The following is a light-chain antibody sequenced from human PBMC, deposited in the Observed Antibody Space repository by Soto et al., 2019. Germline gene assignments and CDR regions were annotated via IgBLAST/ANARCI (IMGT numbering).Light chain of an antibody. V-gene: IGKV3-20*01. J-gene: IGKJ4*01. CDR2: GAS. CDR1: QSVRSSH. Sequence: EIVLTHSPGTLSLSPGERATLSFSTSQSVRSSHLAWYQQKPGQAPRLLIYGASSRATGIPDRFSGSGSGTDFTLTISRLEPEDFAVYHCQQYSSSPLTFGGGTKVDIK. CDR3: QQYSSSPLT.